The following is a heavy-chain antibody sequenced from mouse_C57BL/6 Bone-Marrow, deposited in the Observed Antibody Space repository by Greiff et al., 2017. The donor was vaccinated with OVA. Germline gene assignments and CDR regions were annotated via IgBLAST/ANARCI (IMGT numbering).Heavy chain of an antibody. D-gene: IGHD1-1*01. CDR1: GYTFTSYT. CDR3: ARPTYGSSYVYYAMDY. Sequence: QVQLKESGAELARPGASVKMSCKASGYTFTSYTMHWVKQRPGQGLEWIGYINPSSGYTKYNQKFKDKATLTADKSSSTAYMQLSSLTSEDSAVYYCARPTYGSSYVYYAMDYWGQGTSVTVSS. V-gene: IGHV1-4*01. CDR2: INPSSGYT. J-gene: IGHJ4*01.